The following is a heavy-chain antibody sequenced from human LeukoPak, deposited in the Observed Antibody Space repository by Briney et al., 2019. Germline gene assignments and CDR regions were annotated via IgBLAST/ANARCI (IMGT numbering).Heavy chain of an antibody. CDR2: INHSGST. CDR1: GGSFSGYY. V-gene: IGHV4-34*01. J-gene: IGHJ5*02. CDR3: ARVFHEGWFDP. Sequence: SETLSLTCAVYGGSFSGYYWSWIRQPPGKGLEWIGEINHSGSTNYNPSLKSRVTISVDTSKNQFSLKLSSVTAADTAVCYCARVFHEGWFDPWGQGTLVTVSS.